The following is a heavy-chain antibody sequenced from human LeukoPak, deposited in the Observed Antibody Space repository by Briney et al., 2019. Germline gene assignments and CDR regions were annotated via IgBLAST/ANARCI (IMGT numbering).Heavy chain of an antibody. CDR2: ISGSGGST. CDR1: GFTFSSYS. D-gene: IGHD6-19*01. CDR3: AKERLYSSGWYGFDY. V-gene: IGHV3-23*01. Sequence: PGGSLRLSCAASGFTFSSYSMNWVRQAPGKWLEWVSAISGSGGSTYYADSVKGRFTISRDNSKNTLYLQMNSLRAEDTAVYYCAKERLYSSGWYGFDYWGQGTLVTVSS. J-gene: IGHJ4*02.